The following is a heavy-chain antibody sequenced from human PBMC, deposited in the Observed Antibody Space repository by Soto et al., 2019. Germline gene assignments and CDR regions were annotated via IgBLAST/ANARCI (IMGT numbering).Heavy chain of an antibody. J-gene: IGHJ5*02. CDR1: GGSISSGGYD. CDR2: IYHSGST. D-gene: IGHD4-17*01. V-gene: IGHV4-61*08. CDR3: ARLDDYGDYANWFDP. Sequence: SGTLSLTCTVSGGSISSGGYDWSWIRQHPGKGLEWIGYIYHSGSTNYNPSLKSRVTISVDTSKNQFSLKLSSVTAADTAVYYCARLDDYGDYANWFDPWGQGTLVTVSS.